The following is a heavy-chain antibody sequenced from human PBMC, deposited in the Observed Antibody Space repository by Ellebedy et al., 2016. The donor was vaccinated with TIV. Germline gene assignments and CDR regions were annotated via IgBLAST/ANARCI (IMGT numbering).Heavy chain of an antibody. J-gene: IGHJ1*01. CDR1: GFTFSGFR. Sequence: PGGSLRLSCTTSGFTFSGFRMSWFRQAPGKGLEWVANIKGDGTDNTYVDSAKGRFTISRDNDKNSLYLEMTNLRAEDTGVFYCARNPFYDDVTGYYGYIWGQGTLVTVSS. D-gene: IGHD3-9*01. CDR2: IKGDGTDN. V-gene: IGHV3-7*04. CDR3: ARNPFYDDVTGYYGYI.